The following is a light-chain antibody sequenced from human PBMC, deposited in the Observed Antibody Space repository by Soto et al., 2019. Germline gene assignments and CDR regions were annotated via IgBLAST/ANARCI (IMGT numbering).Light chain of an antibody. J-gene: IGKJ1*01. CDR1: QSISSY. V-gene: IGKV1-39*01. Sequence: DIQMTQSPSSLSASVGDRVTITCRASQSISSYLNWYQQKPGKAPKLLIFAASNLQSGVPSRFSGSGSGTDFTLTISRLQPEDFATYYCLQLYNFSWTFGQGTKGDIK. CDR3: LQLYNFSWT. CDR2: AAS.